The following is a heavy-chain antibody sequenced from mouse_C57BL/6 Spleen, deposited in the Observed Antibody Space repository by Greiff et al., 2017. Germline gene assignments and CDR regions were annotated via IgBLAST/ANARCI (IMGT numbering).Heavy chain of an antibody. CDR2: INPSNGGT. Sequence: QVQLKQPGTELVKPGASVKLSCKASGYTFTSYWMHWVKQRPGQGLEWIGNINPSNGGTNYNEKFKSKATLTVDKSSSTAYMQLSSLTWEDSAVYYCARWGNLEGYFDVWGTGTTFTVSS. J-gene: IGHJ1*03. V-gene: IGHV1-53*01. CDR3: ARWGNLEGYFDV. CDR1: GYTFTSYW.